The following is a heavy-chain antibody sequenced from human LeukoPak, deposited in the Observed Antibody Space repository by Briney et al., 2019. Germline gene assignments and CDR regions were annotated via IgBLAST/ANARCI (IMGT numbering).Heavy chain of an antibody. CDR2: IKQDESEK. D-gene: IGHD2-21*01. CDR3: AREGVMTYFDF. Sequence: GGSLRLSCAASGFTFKNYWMTWVRQAPGKGLEGVANIKQDESEKYYVESVKGRFTVSRDNAKTSLYLQMNSLRVEDTAVYYCAREGVMTYFDFWGQGTLVTVSS. CDR1: GFTFKNYW. J-gene: IGHJ4*02. V-gene: IGHV3-7*04.